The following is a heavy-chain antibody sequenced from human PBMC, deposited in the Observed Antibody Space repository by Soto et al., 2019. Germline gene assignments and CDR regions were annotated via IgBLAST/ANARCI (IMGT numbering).Heavy chain of an antibody. CDR2: MNPNSGNT. V-gene: IGHV1-8*01. D-gene: IGHD2-2*01. Sequence: ASVKVSCKASGYTFTSYDINWVRQATGQGLEWMGWMNPNSGNTGYAQKFQGRVTMTRNTSISTAYMELGSLRSEDTAVYYCARGILGYCSSTSCYGFYYFDYWGQGTLVTVSS. J-gene: IGHJ4*02. CDR1: GYTFTSYD. CDR3: ARGILGYCSSTSCYGFYYFDY.